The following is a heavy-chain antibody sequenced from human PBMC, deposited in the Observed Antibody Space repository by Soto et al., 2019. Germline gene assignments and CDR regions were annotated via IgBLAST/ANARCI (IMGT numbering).Heavy chain of an antibody. CDR2: IKDGGST. D-gene: IGHD5-12*01. J-gene: IGHJ4*02. CDR1: GGSLTGYY. Sequence: QVQLQQWGAGLLKPSETLSLTCAVNGGSLTGYYWSWIRQPPGKGLEWIGEIKDGGSTNYSPSLRGRVTISADPAENQFSLRLNSVTAADTAVYFCSRGQEGIVATHWYQGTLVTVSS. V-gene: IGHV4-34*01. CDR3: SRGQEGIVATH.